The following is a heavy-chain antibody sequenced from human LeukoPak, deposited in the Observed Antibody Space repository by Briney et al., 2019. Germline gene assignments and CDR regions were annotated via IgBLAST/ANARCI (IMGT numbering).Heavy chain of an antibody. Sequence: SETLSLTCTVSGGSISSYYWSWIRQPPGKGLEWIGYIYYSGSTNYNPSLKSRVTISVDTSKNQFSLKLSSVTAADTAVYYCARTDSSGYYFDYWGQGTLVTVSS. CDR2: IYYSGST. V-gene: IGHV4-59*08. D-gene: IGHD3-22*01. J-gene: IGHJ4*02. CDR3: ARTDSSGYYFDY. CDR1: GGSISSYY.